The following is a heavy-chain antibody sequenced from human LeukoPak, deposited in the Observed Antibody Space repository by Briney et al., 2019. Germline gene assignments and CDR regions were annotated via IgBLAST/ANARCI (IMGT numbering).Heavy chain of an antibody. J-gene: IGHJ5*02. V-gene: IGHV1-2*02. CDR2: INPNSGGA. Sequence: VASVKVSYKASGYTFTGYYMHWVRQSPGQGLEWMGWINPNSGGANYAQKFQGRVTITRDTSISTAYMELSRLRSDDTAVYYCARDKGGYCSSTSCSDFDPWGQGTLVTVSS. CDR3: ARDKGGYCSSTSCSDFDP. D-gene: IGHD2-2*03. CDR1: GYTFTGYY.